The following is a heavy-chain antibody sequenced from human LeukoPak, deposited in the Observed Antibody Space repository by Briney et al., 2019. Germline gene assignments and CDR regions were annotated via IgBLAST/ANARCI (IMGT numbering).Heavy chain of an antibody. CDR1: GYTFTSYR. J-gene: IGHJ4*02. V-gene: IGHV1-18*01. Sequence: ASVKVSCKASGYTFTSYRISWVRQAPGQGLEWMGWISAYNGNTNYAQKLQGRVTMTTDTSTSTAYMELRSLRSDDTAVYYCARALSAGTTNLADYWGQGTLVTVSS. CDR2: ISAYNGNT. D-gene: IGHD1-7*01. CDR3: ARALSAGTTNLADY.